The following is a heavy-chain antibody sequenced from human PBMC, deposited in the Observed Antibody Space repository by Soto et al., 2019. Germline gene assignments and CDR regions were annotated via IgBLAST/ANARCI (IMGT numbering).Heavy chain of an antibody. CDR2: IYPSDSDT. Sequence: EVQLVQSGPEVKKPGESLKISCKGSGYSFISYWIGWARQMPGKGLEWMGIIYPSDSDTTYSPSFQGQFTISVDKSATTAYLQWSGLKASDTAMYYCARWQDYSDSSGYYADHWGQGTLVTVSS. CDR1: GYSFISYW. V-gene: IGHV5-51*01. CDR3: ARWQDYSDSSGYYADH. D-gene: IGHD3-22*01. J-gene: IGHJ4*02.